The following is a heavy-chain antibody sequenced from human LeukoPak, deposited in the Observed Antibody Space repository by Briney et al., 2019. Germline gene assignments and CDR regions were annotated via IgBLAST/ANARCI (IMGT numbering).Heavy chain of an antibody. J-gene: IGHJ4*02. V-gene: IGHV4-34*01. Sequence: SETLSLTCAVYGGSFSGYYWSWIRQPPGKGLEWIGEINHSGSTNYNPSLKSRVTISVDTSKNQFSLKLSSVTAADTAVYYCARQSSWYDGFDYWGQGTLVTVSS. CDR1: GGSFSGYY. D-gene: IGHD6-19*01. CDR2: INHSGST. CDR3: ARQSSWYDGFDY.